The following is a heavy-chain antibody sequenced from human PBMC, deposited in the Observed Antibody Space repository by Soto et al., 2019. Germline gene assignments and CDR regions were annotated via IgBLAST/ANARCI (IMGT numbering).Heavy chain of an antibody. J-gene: IGHJ3*02. CDR3: ARDSTLSGLGREDHQNAFDI. CDR1: GFTFSSYG. CDR2: IWYDGSNK. D-gene: IGHD3-10*01. V-gene: IGHV3-33*01. Sequence: QVQLVESGGGVVQPGRSLRLSCAASGFTFSSYGMHWVRQAPGKGLEWVAVIWYDGSNKYYADSVKGRFTISRDNSKNTLYLQMNSLRAEDTAVYYCARDSTLSGLGREDHQNAFDIWGQGTMVTVSS.